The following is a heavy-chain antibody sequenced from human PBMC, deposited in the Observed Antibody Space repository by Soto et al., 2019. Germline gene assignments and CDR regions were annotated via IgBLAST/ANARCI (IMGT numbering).Heavy chain of an antibody. CDR2: IDGSGGIT. CDR3: VKKSGWFNT. J-gene: IGHJ5*02. D-gene: IGHD3-10*01. CDR1: GFTFGTTD. Sequence: QLLQSGGGLVQPGGSLTLSCAASGFTFGTTDMSWVRQAPGEGLEWVSTIDGSGGITYYADSVKGRFTISRDNSRNTVYLQMNSLKGGDTALYYCVKKSGWFNTWGQGALVTVSS. V-gene: IGHV3-23*01.